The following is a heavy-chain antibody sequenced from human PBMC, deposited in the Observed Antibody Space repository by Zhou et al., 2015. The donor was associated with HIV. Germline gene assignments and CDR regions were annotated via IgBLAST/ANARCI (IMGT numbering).Heavy chain of an antibody. CDR1: GGTFSSYT. CDR3: ASTYYYDSSGYYGDAY. J-gene: IGHJ4*02. CDR2: IIPILGIA. V-gene: IGHV1-69*02. D-gene: IGHD3-22*01. Sequence: QVQLVQSGAEVKKPGSSVKVSCKASGGTFSSYTISWVRQAPGQGLEWMGRIIPILGIANYAQKFQGRVTITADKSTSTAYMELSSLRSEDTAVYYCASTYYYDSSGYYGDAYWGQGTLVTVSS.